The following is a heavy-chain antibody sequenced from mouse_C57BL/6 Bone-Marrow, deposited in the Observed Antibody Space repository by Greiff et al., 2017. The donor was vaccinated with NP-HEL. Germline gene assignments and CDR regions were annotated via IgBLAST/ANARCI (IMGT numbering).Heavy chain of an antibody. V-gene: IGHV1-18*01. CDR2: INPNNGGT. Sequence: EVQLQQSGPELVKPGASVKIPCKASGYTFTDYNMDWVKQSHGKSLEWIGDINPNNGGTIYNQKFKGKATLTVDKSSSTAYMGLRSLTSEDTAVYYCAIYYGYDRVSYAYWGQGTLVTVSA. D-gene: IGHD2-2*01. J-gene: IGHJ3*01. CDR1: GYTFTDYN. CDR3: AIYYGYDRVSYAY.